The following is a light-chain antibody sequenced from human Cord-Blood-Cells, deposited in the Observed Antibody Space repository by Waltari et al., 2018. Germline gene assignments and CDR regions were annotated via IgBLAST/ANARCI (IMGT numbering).Light chain of an antibody. Sequence: QSALTQPASVSGSPGQSITISCTGTSSDVGSYNLVSWYQQHPGKAPKLMIYEGSKRPSGVSTRFSGSKSGNTASLTISGLQAEDEADYYCCSYAGSSTSRVFGGGTKLTVL. CDR3: CSYAGSSTSRV. V-gene: IGLV2-23*01. CDR1: SSDVGSYNL. J-gene: IGLJ3*02. CDR2: EGS.